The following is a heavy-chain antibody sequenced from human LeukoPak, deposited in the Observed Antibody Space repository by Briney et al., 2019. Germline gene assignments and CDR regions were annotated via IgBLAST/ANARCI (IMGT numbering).Heavy chain of an antibody. CDR1: GFTFSSYS. Sequence: GGSLRLSCAASGFTFSSYSMNWVRQAPGRGLEWVSYISSSSSTIYYADSVKGRITISRDNTKNSLYLQMNSLRAEDTAVYYCARDSIVGAFFDYWGQGTLVTVSS. CDR3: ARDSIVGAFFDY. V-gene: IGHV3-48*04. D-gene: IGHD1-26*01. CDR2: ISSSSSTI. J-gene: IGHJ4*02.